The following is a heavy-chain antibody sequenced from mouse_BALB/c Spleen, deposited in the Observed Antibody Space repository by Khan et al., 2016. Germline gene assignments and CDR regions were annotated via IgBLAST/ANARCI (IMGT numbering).Heavy chain of an antibody. V-gene: IGHV3-2*02. Sequence: EVQLQESGPGLVKPSQSLSLTCTVTGYSITSEYAWNWIRQFPGNKLEWMGYISYSGVTSYNPSLKSRISITRDTSKKRFFLQLNSVTTEDTATXFCARSLLLRRDYFDFWGQGTALTVSS. CDR3: ARSLLLRRDYFDF. CDR2: ISYSGVT. J-gene: IGHJ2*01. D-gene: IGHD1-1*01. CDR1: GYSITSEYA.